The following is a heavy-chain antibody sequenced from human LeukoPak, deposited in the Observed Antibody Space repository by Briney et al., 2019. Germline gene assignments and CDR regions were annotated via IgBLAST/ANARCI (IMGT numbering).Heavy chain of an antibody. J-gene: IGHJ4*02. D-gene: IGHD3-22*01. CDR3: ARVDYYDSSGYSLDY. V-gene: IGHV4-59*11. Sequence: SETLSLTCAVSGGSISRHYLNWIRQPPGKGLEWVGYIDYSGSTDYNPSLKSRVTFSVDTSKKQFSLKLSSVTAADTAVYYCARVDYYDSSGYSLDYWGQGTLVTVSS. CDR2: IDYSGST. CDR1: GGSISRHY.